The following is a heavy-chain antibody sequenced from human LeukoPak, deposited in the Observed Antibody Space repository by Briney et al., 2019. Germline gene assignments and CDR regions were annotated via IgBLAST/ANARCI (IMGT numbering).Heavy chain of an antibody. V-gene: IGHV3-9*01. CDR2: INWNTNSI. D-gene: IGHD6-13*01. Sequence: GGSLRLSCAASGFTFDDYAMPWVRQAPGKGLEWVSGINWNTNSIKYADSVKGRFTISRDNAKNSLYLQMNSLRAEDTALYYCAKGSSGWSTDAFDIWGQGTMVTVSS. CDR3: AKGSSGWSTDAFDI. J-gene: IGHJ3*02. CDR1: GFTFDDYA.